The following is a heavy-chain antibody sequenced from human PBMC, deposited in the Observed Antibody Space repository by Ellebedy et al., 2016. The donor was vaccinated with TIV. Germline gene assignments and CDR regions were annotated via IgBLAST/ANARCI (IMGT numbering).Heavy chain of an antibody. CDR3: ARPLLPGPNTHPFVDMDV. D-gene: IGHD2-8*01. Sequence: PGGSLRLSCAASGFTFSTYGMHWVRQAPGKGLEWLAVISYDGSIKYYANSVKGRFTISRDNSKNTLFLQMNTLRPDDTAIYYCARPLLPGPNTHPFVDMDVWGKGTTVIVSS. J-gene: IGHJ6*03. CDR1: GFTFSTYG. V-gene: IGHV3-30*03. CDR2: ISYDGSIK.